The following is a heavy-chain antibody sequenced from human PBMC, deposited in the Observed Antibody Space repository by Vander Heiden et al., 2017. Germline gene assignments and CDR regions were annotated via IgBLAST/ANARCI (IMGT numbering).Heavy chain of an antibody. D-gene: IGHD3-10*01. CDR1: GGSFSGYY. V-gene: IGHV4-34*01. Sequence: QVQLQQWGAGLLKPSETLSLTCAVYGGSFSGYYWSWIRQPPGKVLEWIGEINHSGSPNYNPARKSRVTISVDTSKNLFHLKLSSLNDADPAVYYCASVPPLYYSRYFQHWGQGNLVTVS. J-gene: IGHJ1*01. CDR3: ASVPPLYYSRYFQH. CDR2: INHSGSP.